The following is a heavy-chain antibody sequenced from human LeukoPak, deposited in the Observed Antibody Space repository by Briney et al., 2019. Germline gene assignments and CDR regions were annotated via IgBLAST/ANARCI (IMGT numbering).Heavy chain of an antibody. D-gene: IGHD4-11*01. J-gene: IGHJ4*02. CDR1: GFTFDDYA. CDR3: AKGMTTVTSSPFGY. V-gene: IGHV3-9*03. CDR2: ISWNSGSI. Sequence: GGSLRLSCAASGFTFDDYAMHWVRQAPGKGLEWVSGISWNSGSIGYADSVKGRFTISRDNAKNSLYLQMNSLRAEDMALYYCAKGMTTVTSSPFGYWGQGTLVTVSS.